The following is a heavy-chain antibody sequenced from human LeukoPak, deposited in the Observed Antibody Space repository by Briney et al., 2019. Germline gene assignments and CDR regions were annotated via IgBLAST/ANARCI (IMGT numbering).Heavy chain of an antibody. V-gene: IGHV3-74*01. CDR3: ARGLTGDR. D-gene: IGHD7-27*01. CDR2: IKPDGST. CDR1: GFTFSSHW. Sequence: GGSLRLSCAASGFTFSSHWMHWVRQAPGKGLVWVSRIKPDGSTYYADSVKGRFTISRDNAKNTLYLQMNSLRVEDTAVYYCARGLTGDRWGQGSLVTVSS. J-gene: IGHJ4*02.